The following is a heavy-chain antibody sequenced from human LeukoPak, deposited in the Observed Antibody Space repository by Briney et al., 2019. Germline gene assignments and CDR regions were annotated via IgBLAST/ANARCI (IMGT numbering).Heavy chain of an antibody. D-gene: IGHD3-16*01. CDR1: GFTVSSNY. Sequence: PGGSLRLSCAASGFTVSSNYMSWVRQAPGKGLEWVSVIHSGGSTYYADTVKGRFTISRDNSKNTLYLRMNSLRVEHTAVYYCAKGLHGGVGYGVDVWGQGTTVSVSS. CDR2: IHSGGST. CDR3: AKGLHGGVGYGVDV. J-gene: IGHJ6*02. V-gene: IGHV3-53*01.